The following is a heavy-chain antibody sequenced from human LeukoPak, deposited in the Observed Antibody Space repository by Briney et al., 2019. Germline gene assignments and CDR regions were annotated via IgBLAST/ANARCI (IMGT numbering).Heavy chain of an antibody. CDR1: GGSISSGDYY. CDR3: ASTPQYYYDSSGYPNWYFDL. CDR2: IYYSGST. J-gene: IGHJ2*01. Sequence: SETLSLTCTVSGGSISSGDYYWSWIRRPPGKGLEWIGYIYYSGSTYYNPSLKSRVTISVDTSKNQFSLKLSSVTAADTAVYYCASTPQYYYDSSGYPNWYFDLWGRGTLVTVSS. V-gene: IGHV4-30-4*01. D-gene: IGHD3-22*01.